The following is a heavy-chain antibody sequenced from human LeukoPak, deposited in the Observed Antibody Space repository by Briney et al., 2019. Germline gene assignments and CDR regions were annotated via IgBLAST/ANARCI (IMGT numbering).Heavy chain of an antibody. CDR1: GYTFTSYY. D-gene: IGHD6-19*01. CDR2: INPSGGST. CDR3: ARVWKQWLVQGTDYFDY. Sequence: GASVKVSCKASGYTFTSYYMHWVRQAPGQGLEWMGIINPSGGSTSYAQKFQGRVTMTRDMSTSTVYMELSSLRSEDTAVYYCARVWKQWLVQGTDYFDYWGQGTLVTVSS. V-gene: IGHV1-46*01. J-gene: IGHJ4*02.